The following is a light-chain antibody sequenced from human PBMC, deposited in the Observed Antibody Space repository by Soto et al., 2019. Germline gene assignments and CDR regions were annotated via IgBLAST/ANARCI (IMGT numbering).Light chain of an antibody. V-gene: IGKV1-39*01. Sequence: DIQMTQSPSSLSASIGDRVTITCRTSQNINKYLNWYQQKSGQAPELLIYAASSLQSGVPSRFSGGGSGTDFTLTINSLQPEDVATYYCQQSYSTMRTFGQGTSLKIK. CDR1: QNINKY. CDR2: AAS. CDR3: QQSYSTMRT. J-gene: IGKJ2*01.